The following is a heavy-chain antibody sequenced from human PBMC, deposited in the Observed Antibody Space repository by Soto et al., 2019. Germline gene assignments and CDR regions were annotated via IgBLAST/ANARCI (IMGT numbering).Heavy chain of an antibody. D-gene: IGHD2-2*01. J-gene: IGHJ6*03. CDR3: ARDGGSVVPAADYYYYYMDV. V-gene: IGHV4-59*01. CDR1: GGSISSYY. CDR2: IYYSGST. Sequence: PSETLSLTCTVSGGSISSYYWSWIRQPPGKGLEWIGYIYYSGSTNYNPSLKSRVTISVDTSKNQFSLKLSSVTAADTAVYYCARDGGSVVPAADYYYYYMDVWGKGTTVTVSS.